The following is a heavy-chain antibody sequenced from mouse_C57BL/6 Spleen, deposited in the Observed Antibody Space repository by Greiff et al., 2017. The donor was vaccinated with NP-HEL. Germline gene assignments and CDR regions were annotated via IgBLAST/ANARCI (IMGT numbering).Heavy chain of an antibody. CDR2: IRNKANNHAT. J-gene: IGHJ3*01. Sequence: VQLKESGGGLVQPGGSMKLSCAASGFTFSDACMDWVRQSPEQGLEWVAEIRNKANNHATYYAESVKGRFTVSRDDSKSSVYLQMNSLRAEDTGIYYCTRGDYERFAYWGQGTLVTVSA. CDR1: GFTFSDAC. CDR3: TRGDYERFAY. V-gene: IGHV6-6*01. D-gene: IGHD2-4*01.